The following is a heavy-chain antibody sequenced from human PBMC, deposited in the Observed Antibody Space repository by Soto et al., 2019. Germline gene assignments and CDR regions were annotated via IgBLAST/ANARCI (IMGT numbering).Heavy chain of an antibody. D-gene: IGHD1-26*01. V-gene: IGHV3-20*04. CDR2: VNWNGGST. Sequence: GGSLRLSCAASGFTFDDYGMSWARQAPGKGLEWVSGVNWNGGSTGYADSVKGRFTISRDNAKNSLYLQMNSLRAEDTGFYYCVRGASLNFDYWGQGTLVTVSS. CDR3: VRGASLNFDY. J-gene: IGHJ4*02. CDR1: GFTFDDYG.